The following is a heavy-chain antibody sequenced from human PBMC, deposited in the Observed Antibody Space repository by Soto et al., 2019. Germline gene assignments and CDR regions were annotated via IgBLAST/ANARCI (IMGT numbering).Heavy chain of an antibody. CDR3: AKDFSDYYDSSGYYYDRVVSYYFDY. J-gene: IGHJ4*02. CDR1: GFTFSSYS. CDR2: ISSSSSTI. V-gene: IGHV3-48*01. D-gene: IGHD3-22*01. Sequence: PGGSLRLSCAASGFTFSSYSMNWVRQAPGKGLEWVSYISSSSSTIYYADSVKGRFTISRDNSKNTLYLQMNSLRAEDTAVYYCAKDFSDYYDSSGYYYDRVVSYYFDYWGQGTLVTFSS.